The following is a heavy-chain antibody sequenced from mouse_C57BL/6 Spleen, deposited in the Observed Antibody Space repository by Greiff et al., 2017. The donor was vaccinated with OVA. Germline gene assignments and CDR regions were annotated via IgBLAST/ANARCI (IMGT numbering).Heavy chain of an antibody. CDR2: IDPENGDT. V-gene: IGHV14-4*01. D-gene: IGHD2-4*01. Sequence: VQLQQSGAELVRPGASVKLSCTASGFNIKDDYMHWVKQRPEQGLEWIGWIDPENGDTEYASKFQGKATITADTSSNTAYLQLSSLTSEDTAVYYCTFYDYDGPGFAYWGQGTLVTVSA. CDR1: GFNIKDDY. CDR3: TFYDYDGPGFAY. J-gene: IGHJ3*01.